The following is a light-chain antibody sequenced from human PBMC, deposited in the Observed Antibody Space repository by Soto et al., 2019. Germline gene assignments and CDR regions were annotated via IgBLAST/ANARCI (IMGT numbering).Light chain of an antibody. J-gene: IGKJ1*01. CDR2: DAS. CDR1: QDISNY. CDR3: QQYNSYSWT. Sequence: DIQITQSPSSLSASVGDIVTISCQASQDISNYLNWYQQKPGKAPKLLIYDASNLETGVPSRFSGSGSGTDFTLTISSLQPDDFAIYYCQQYNSYSWTFGQGTKVDI. V-gene: IGKV1-33*01.